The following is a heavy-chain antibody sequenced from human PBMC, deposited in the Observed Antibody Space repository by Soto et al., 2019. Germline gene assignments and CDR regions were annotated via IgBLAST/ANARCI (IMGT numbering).Heavy chain of an antibody. CDR1: GFSFSTYA. D-gene: IGHD2-2*01. CDR2: ISAGGGNT. Sequence: EVQLLESGGGLVQPGVSLRLSCAVSGFSFSTYAMSWVRQAPGKGLEWVSGISAGGGNTYYADSVRGRFTISRDNSKDPLYLQITSLRAEDTAFYYCAKHAEYQLVSWFDPWGQGTLVTVSS. J-gene: IGHJ5*02. V-gene: IGHV3-23*01. CDR3: AKHAEYQLVSWFDP.